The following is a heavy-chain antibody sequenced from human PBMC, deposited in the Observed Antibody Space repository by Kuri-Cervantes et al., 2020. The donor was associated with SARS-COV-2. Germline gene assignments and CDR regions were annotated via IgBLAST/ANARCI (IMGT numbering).Heavy chain of an antibody. J-gene: IGHJ4*02. CDR1: GGSISSSNW. CDR3: TREESWSGYYWEMDRYYFDY. V-gene: IGHV4-4*02. CDR2: IYHSGST. D-gene: IGHD3-3*01. Sequence: GSLRLSCAVSGGSISSSNWWSWVRQPPGKGLEWIGEIYHSGSTNYNPSLKSRVTISVDKSKNQFSLKLSSVTAADTAVYYCTREESWSGYYWEMDRYYFDYWGQGTLVTVSS.